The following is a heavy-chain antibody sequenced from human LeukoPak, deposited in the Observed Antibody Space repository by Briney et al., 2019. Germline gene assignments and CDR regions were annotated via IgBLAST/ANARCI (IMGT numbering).Heavy chain of an antibody. J-gene: IGHJ4*02. CDR3: ASRGAGVVITDY. D-gene: IGHD3-3*01. CDR1: GGSIYSSDHY. V-gene: IGHV4-39*01. Sequence: SETLSLTCTVSGGSIYSSDHYWAWIRQPPGKGLEFIGNISYNGRTNYNPSLKSRVTISVDTSKNRFSLRLSSVTAADTAVYYCASRGAGVVITDYWGQGILVTVSS. CDR2: ISYNGRT.